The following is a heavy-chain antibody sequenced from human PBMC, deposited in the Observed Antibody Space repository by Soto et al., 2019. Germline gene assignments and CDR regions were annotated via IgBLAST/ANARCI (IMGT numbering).Heavy chain of an antibody. V-gene: IGHV1-3*01. CDR3: ARGRLGITTFEL. CDR1: GYTFSNYA. J-gene: IGHJ3*01. Sequence: QVQLVQSGAEVKKPGASVKVSCRASGYTFSNYAMHWVRQAPGQRLEYMGWINVDNGNTQYSQKFQGRVTITRDTSANTADMDLNSLTSEDTAVYYCARGRLGITTFELWGQGTMVTVSS. CDR2: INVDNGNT. D-gene: IGHD7-27*01.